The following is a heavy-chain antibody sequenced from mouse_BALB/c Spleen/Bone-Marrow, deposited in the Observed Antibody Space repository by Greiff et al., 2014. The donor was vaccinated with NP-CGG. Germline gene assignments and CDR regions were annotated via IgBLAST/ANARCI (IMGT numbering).Heavy chain of an antibody. J-gene: IGHJ1*01. CDR2: ISSGGSYT. CDR1: GFTFSHFG. CDR3: ASPHYYNSSPWWYFDV. V-gene: IGHV5-6*02. Sequence: DVMLVESGGDLVKPGGSLKLSCAASGFTFSHFGMSWVRQTPDKRLEWVATISSGGSYTYYPDSLKGRFTISRDNAKNTLYLQMSSLKSEDTAMYYCASPHYYNSSPWWYFDVWGAGPRSPSPQ. D-gene: IGHD1-1*01.